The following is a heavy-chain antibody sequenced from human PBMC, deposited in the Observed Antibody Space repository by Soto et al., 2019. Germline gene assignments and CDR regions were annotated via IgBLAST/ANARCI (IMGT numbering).Heavy chain of an antibody. Sequence: GGSLRLSCAASGFTFSSYGMHWVRQAPGKGLEWVAVISYDGSNKYYADSVKGRFTISRDNSKNTLYLQMNSLRAEDTAVYYCAKDYRRYSSGWYGYYFDYWGQGTLVTVSS. CDR1: GFTFSSYG. D-gene: IGHD6-19*01. J-gene: IGHJ4*02. CDR2: ISYDGSNK. V-gene: IGHV3-30*18. CDR3: AKDYRRYSSGWYGYYFDY.